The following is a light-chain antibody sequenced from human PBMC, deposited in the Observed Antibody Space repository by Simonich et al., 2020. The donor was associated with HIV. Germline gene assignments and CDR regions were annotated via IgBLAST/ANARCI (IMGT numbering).Light chain of an antibody. J-gene: IGKJ4*01. CDR3: QQYNNWPLT. V-gene: IGKV3D-15*01. CDR2: GAS. CDR1: QSVSSS. Sequence: DIVMTQSPATLSVSPGEGVTLSCRASQSVSSSLFWYQQKPGQAPRRLIFGASTRAAGIPDRFSGSGSGTDFTLTISRLEPEDFAVYYCQQYNNWPLTFGGGTRVEIK.